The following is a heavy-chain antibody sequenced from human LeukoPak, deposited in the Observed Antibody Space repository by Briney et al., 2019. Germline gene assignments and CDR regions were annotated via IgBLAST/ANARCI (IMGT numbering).Heavy chain of an antibody. D-gene: IGHD1-26*01. CDR3: ARYSGSYFDDNSFDH. Sequence: SETLSLTCTVSGGSVSTSSYYWGWIRQPPGKGLEWIGSVFYTGTTYCNPSLKSRVTISIDKSKNQFSLKLSSVTAADTAVYYCARYSGSYFDDNSFDHWGQGTLVTVSS. J-gene: IGHJ4*02. CDR1: GGSVSTSSYY. V-gene: IGHV4-39*01. CDR2: VFYTGTT.